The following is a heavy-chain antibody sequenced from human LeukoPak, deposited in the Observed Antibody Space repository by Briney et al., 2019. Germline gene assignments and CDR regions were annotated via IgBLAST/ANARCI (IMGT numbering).Heavy chain of an antibody. V-gene: IGHV4-59*01. CDR1: GGSLSSYY. J-gene: IGHJ5*02. CDR3: ARGKRYSSSSAWFDP. CDR2: IYYSGST. D-gene: IGHD6-6*01. Sequence: SETLSLTCTVSGGSLSSYYWSWIRQPPGKGLEWIGYIYYSGSTNYNPSLKSRVTISVDTSKNQFSLKLSSVTAADTAVYYCARGKRYSSSSAWFDPWGQGTLVTVSS.